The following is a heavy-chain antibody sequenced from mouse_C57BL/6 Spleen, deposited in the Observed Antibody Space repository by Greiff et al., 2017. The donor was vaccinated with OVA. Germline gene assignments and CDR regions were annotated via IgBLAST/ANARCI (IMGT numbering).Heavy chain of an antibody. J-gene: IGHJ4*01. CDR1: GYTFTSYW. D-gene: IGHD2-4*01. V-gene: IGHV1-7*01. CDR3: ASPYYDYDRNAMDY. CDR2: INPSSGYT. Sequence: QVQLKESGAELAKPGASVKLSCKASGYTFTSYWMHWVKQRPGQGLEWIGYINPSSGYTKYNQKFKDKATLTADKSSSTAYMQLSSLTYEDSAVYYCASPYYDYDRNAMDYWGQGTSVTVSS.